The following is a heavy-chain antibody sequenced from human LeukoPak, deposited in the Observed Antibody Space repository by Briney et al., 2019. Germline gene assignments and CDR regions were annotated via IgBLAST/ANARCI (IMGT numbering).Heavy chain of an antibody. V-gene: IGHV4-34*01. J-gene: IGHJ6*04. Sequence: SETLSLTCAVYGGSFSGYYWSWIRQPPGKGLEWIGEINHSGSTNYNPSLKSRVTISVDTSKNQFSLKLSSVTAADTAVYYCARGQDVSPPRDMVRGPYYYYGMDVWGKGTTVTVSS. CDR3: ARGQDVSPPRDMVRGPYYYYGMDV. CDR1: GGSFSGYY. D-gene: IGHD3-10*01. CDR2: INHSGST.